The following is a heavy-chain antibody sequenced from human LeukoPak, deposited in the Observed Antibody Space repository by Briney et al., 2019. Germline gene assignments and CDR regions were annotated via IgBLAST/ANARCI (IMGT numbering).Heavy chain of an antibody. J-gene: IGHJ4*02. CDR2: IKQDGTEK. CDR3: AKRLSYSGSWWTLEF. Sequence: PGGSLRLSCAASGFTLSNHWMIWVRQAPGKGLECVANIKQDGTEKYYLDSVKGRFTISRDNAKNSLYLQMNSLRVEDTALYYCAKRLSYSGSWWTLEFWGQGTLVTVSS. D-gene: IGHD6-13*01. CDR1: GFTLSNHW. V-gene: IGHV3-7*03.